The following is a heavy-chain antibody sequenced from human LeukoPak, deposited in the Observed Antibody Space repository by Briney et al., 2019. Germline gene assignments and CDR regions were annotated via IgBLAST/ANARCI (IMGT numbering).Heavy chain of an antibody. D-gene: IGHD5-18*01. V-gene: IGHV1-24*01. J-gene: IGHJ6*02. Sequence: ASVKVSCKVSGYTLTELSMHWVRQAPGKGLEWMGGFDPEDGETIYAQKFQGRVTMTEDTSTDTAYMELSSLRSEDTAAYYCATHGAAMGYYGMDVWGQGTTVTVSS. CDR1: GYTLTELS. CDR3: ATHGAAMGYYGMDV. CDR2: FDPEDGET.